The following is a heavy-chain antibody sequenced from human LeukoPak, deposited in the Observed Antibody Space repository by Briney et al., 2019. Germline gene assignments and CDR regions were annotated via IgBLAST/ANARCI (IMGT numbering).Heavy chain of an antibody. V-gene: IGHV4-39*07. CDR2: IYYSGST. CDR1: GGSISSSSYY. D-gene: IGHD3-22*01. J-gene: IGHJ3*02. CDR3: ARDPGYDAFDI. Sequence: PSETLSLTCTVSGGSISSSSYYWGWIRQPPGKGLEWIGSIYYSGSTYYNPSLKSRVTISVDTSKNQFSLKLSSVTAADTAVYYCARDPGYDAFDIWGQGTMVTVSS.